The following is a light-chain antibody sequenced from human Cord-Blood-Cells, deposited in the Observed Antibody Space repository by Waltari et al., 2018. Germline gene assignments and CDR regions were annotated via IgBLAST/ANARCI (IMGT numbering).Light chain of an antibody. J-gene: IGLJ3*02. V-gene: IGLV3-21*04. Sequence: SSVLTQPPAVSVATGKTARITCGGTNSGSKSVHWYQQKPGQAPVLVIYYDSDRPTGIPERFSGSNSGNTATLTISRVEAGDEADYYCQVWDSSSDQRVFGGGTKLTVL. CDR2: YDS. CDR1: NSGSKS. CDR3: QVWDSSSDQRV.